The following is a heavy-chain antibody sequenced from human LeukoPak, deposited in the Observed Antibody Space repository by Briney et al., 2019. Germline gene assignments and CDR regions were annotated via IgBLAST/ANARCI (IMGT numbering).Heavy chain of an antibody. Sequence: GESLKISCKGSGYSFTSYWIGWVRQMPGKGLEWMGITYPGDSDTRYSPSFQGQVTISADKSISTAYLQWSSLKASDTAMYYCARQGDYGDYVEYYYYGMDVWGQGTTVTVSS. CDR2: TYPGDSDT. V-gene: IGHV5-51*01. CDR1: GYSFTSYW. CDR3: ARQGDYGDYVEYYYYGMDV. D-gene: IGHD4-17*01. J-gene: IGHJ6*02.